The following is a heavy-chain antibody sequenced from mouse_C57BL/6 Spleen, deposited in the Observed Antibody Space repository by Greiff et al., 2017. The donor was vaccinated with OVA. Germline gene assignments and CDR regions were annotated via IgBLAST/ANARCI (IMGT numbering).Heavy chain of an antibody. J-gene: IGHJ2*01. CDR2: IHPNSGST. CDR3: ARDSLYGYDGVSFDY. D-gene: IGHD2-2*01. V-gene: IGHV1-64*01. Sequence: VKLQQPGAELVKPGASVKLSCKASGYTFTSYWMHWVKQRPGQGLEWIGMIHPNSGSTNYNEKFKSKATLTVDKSSSTAYMQLSSLTSEDSAVYYCARDSLYGYDGVSFDYWGQGTTLTVSS. CDR1: GYTFTSYW.